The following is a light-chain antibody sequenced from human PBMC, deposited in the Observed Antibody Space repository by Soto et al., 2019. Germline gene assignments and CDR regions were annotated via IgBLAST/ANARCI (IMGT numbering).Light chain of an antibody. CDR2: DVS. J-gene: IGLJ1*01. CDR1: SSEVGGYNY. V-gene: IGLV2-14*03. CDR3: SSYTSSSTLYV. Sequence: QSALTQPASVSGSPGQSITISCTGTSSEVGGYNYVSWYQHHPGKAPKLMIYDVSNRPSGVSNRFSGSKSGNTASLTISGLQAEDEADYYCSSYTSSSTLYVFGTGTKVTVL.